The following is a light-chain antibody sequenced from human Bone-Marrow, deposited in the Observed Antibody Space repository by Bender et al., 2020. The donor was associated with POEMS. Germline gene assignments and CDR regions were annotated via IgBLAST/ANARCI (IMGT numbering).Light chain of an antibody. CDR2: DVS. CDR3: AVWDDSLNGWV. V-gene: IGLV2-14*03. J-gene: IGLJ3*02. Sequence: QSALTQPASVSGSPGQAITISCTGTSSDVGNYNYVSWYQQYPGKAPKLMIYDVSNRPSGVSNRFSGSKSGNTASLTISGLQTEDEADYYCAVWDDSLNGWVFGGGTKLTVL. CDR1: SSDVGNYNY.